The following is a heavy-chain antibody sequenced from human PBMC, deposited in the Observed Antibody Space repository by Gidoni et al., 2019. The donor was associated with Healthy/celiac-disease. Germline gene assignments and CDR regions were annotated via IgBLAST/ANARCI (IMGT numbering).Heavy chain of an antibody. Sequence: QVQLQQWGAGLLKPSETLSLTCAVYGGSFSGYYWSWIRQPPGKGLEWIGEINHSGSTNYNPSLKSRVTISVDTSKNQFSLKLSSVTAADTAVYYCASEFGFDPWGQGTLVTVSS. J-gene: IGHJ5*02. CDR2: INHSGST. CDR1: GGSFSGYY. CDR3: ASEFGFDP. V-gene: IGHV4-34*01.